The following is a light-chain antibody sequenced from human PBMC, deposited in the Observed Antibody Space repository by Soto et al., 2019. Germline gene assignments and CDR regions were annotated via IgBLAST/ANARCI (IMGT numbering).Light chain of an antibody. CDR2: GAS. J-gene: IGKJ1*01. CDR1: QSVSSSY. Sequence: EIVLTQSPGTLSLSPGERAPLTCRASQSVSSSYLAWYQQKPGQAPRLLIYGASNRATGIPDRFSGRGAGTGFTLTISRLEPEDFAVYYCQQYGSSPRTCGQGTKVDIK. CDR3: QQYGSSPRT. V-gene: IGKV3-20*01.